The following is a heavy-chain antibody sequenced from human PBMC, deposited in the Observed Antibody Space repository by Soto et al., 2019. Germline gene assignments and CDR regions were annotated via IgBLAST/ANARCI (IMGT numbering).Heavy chain of an antibody. J-gene: IGHJ4*02. CDR1: GYTFTNYA. D-gene: IGHD2-2*01. Sequence: GASVKVSCKASGYTFTNYALHWVRQAPGQRLEWMGWINAGNGNTKFSQKFQGRVTITRDTSASTAYMELSSLRSEDTAVYYCARGVRYCSSISCSNYIDYWGQGTLVTVST. CDR2: INAGNGNT. V-gene: IGHV1-3*01. CDR3: ARGVRYCSSISCSNYIDY.